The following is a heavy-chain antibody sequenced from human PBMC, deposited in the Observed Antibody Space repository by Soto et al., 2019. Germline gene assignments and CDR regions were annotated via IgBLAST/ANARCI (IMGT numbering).Heavy chain of an antibody. J-gene: IGHJ6*02. CDR3: ARKPFRPLTAADYYYSYGMDV. V-gene: IGHV1-69*01. Sequence: QVQLVQSGAEVKKPGSSVKVSCKASGGTFRSYAISWVRQAPGQGLEWLGGLIPIFGTANYAQKFQGRVTITADESTSTAYMELSSLRSEDTAVYYCARKPFRPLTAADYYYSYGMDVWGQGTTVTVSS. CDR1: GGTFRSYA. CDR2: LIPIFGTA. D-gene: IGHD6-13*01.